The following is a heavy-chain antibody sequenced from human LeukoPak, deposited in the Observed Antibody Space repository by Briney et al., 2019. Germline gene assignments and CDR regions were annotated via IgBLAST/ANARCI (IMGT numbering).Heavy chain of an antibody. V-gene: IGHV4-38-2*01. CDR2: IYHSGST. Sequence: PSETLSLTCAVSGYSISSGYYWGWIRRPPGKGLEWIGSIYHSGSTFYNPSLKSRVTISVDTSKNQFSLKLTSVTAADTAVYYCARLMSTIDSWGQGTLVTVSS. CDR3: ARLMSTIDS. D-gene: IGHD5-24*01. J-gene: IGHJ4*02. CDR1: GYSISSGYY.